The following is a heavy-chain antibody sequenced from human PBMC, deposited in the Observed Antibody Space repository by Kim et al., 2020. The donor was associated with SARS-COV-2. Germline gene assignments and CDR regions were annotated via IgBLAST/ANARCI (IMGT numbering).Heavy chain of an antibody. J-gene: IGHJ4*02. D-gene: IGHD3-10*01. CDR3: ARVNRGLMFGFDY. Sequence: YAQKFQGRVTMTRDTSTSTVYMELSSLRSEDTAVYYCARVNRGLMFGFDYWGQGTLVTVSS. V-gene: IGHV1-46*01.